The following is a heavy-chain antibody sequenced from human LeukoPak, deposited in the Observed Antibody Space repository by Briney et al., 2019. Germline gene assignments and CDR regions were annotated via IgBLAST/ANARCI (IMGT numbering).Heavy chain of an antibody. V-gene: IGHV3-21*01. Sequence: GGSLRLSCAASGFTFSSYSMNWVRQAPGKGLEWVSSISSSSSYIYYADSVKGRFTISRDNAKNSLYLQMNSLRAEDTAVYYCARPLWSGYSMVSDAFDIWGQGTMVTVSS. CDR2: ISSSSSYI. CDR1: GFTFSSYS. J-gene: IGHJ3*02. D-gene: IGHD3-3*01. CDR3: ARPLWSGYSMVSDAFDI.